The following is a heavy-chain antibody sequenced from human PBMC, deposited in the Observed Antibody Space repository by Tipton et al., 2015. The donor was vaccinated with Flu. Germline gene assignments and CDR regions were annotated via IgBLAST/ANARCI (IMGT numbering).Heavy chain of an antibody. CDR3: ARHWRYCGGGSCYYFDY. Sequence: TLSLTCAVYGGSFSGYYWSWIRQPPGKGLEWIGEINHSGSTNYNPSLKSRVTISVDTSKNQFSLKLTSVTAADTANYFCARHWRYCGGGSCYYFDYWGQGTLVTVSS. CDR1: GGSFSGYY. V-gene: IGHV4-34*01. J-gene: IGHJ4*02. D-gene: IGHD2-15*01. CDR2: INHSGST.